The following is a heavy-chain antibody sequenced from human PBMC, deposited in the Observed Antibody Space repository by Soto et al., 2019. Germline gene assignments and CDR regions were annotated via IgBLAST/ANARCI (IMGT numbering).Heavy chain of an antibody. CDR3: ARVVVNYDILAGFSDY. CDR2: INQDGSEI. D-gene: IGHD3-9*01. V-gene: IGHV3-7*01. J-gene: IGHJ4*02. Sequence: EVQLVESGGGLVQPGESLRLSCAASRFTFRSYWMNWVRQAPGKGLEWVANINQDGSEINYVDSVKGRFTISRDNAKNSLYLEMNSLRAEDTAVYDCARVVVNYDILAGFSDYWGQGTLVTVSS. CDR1: RFTFRSYW.